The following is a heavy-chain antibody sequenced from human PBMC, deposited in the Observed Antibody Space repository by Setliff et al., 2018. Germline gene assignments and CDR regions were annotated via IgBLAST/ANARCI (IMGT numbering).Heavy chain of an antibody. CDR2: MYNSGST. CDR3: TRGDTSTFWD. Sequence: SETLSLTCTVSGGSITSDYWSWTRQPPGKGLEWIGYMYNSGSTNYNPSLKSRVTISVGTSKNQFSLKLNSVTAADTAVYYCTRGDTSTFWDWGQGTLVTVSS. J-gene: IGHJ4*02. CDR1: GGSITSDY. D-gene: IGHD3-16*01. V-gene: IGHV4-59*01.